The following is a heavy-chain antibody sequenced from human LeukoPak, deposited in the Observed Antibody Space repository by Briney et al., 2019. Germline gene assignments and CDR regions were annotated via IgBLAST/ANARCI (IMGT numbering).Heavy chain of an antibody. CDR2: ISGSGGTK. V-gene: IGHV3-23*01. CDR1: GFTFSSYA. Sequence: GGSLRLSCAASGFTFSSYAMSWVRQAPGKGLEWVSAISGSGGTKYYADSVNGRFTISRDNSKNTLYLQMNSLTAEDTALYYCAQVMWVRGAPARNWGQGTLGTVFS. J-gene: IGHJ4*01. CDR3: AQVMWVRGAPARN. D-gene: IGHD3-10*01.